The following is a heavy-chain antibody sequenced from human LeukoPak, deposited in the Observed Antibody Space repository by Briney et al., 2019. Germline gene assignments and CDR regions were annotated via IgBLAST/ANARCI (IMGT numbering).Heavy chain of an antibody. Sequence: SETLSLTCTVSGGSISSYYWSWIRQPPGKGLEWIGYIYYSGSTNYSPSLEGRVTMSVDTSKNQFSLNLISVTAADTAVYYCARALNPLPGTYYFDYWGQGTLVTVSS. CDR1: GGSISSYY. V-gene: IGHV4-59*12. D-gene: IGHD2-15*01. CDR3: ARALNPLPGTYYFDY. J-gene: IGHJ4*02. CDR2: IYYSGST.